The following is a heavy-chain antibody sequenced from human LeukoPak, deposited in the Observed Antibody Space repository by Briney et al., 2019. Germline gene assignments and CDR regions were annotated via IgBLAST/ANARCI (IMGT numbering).Heavy chain of an antibody. J-gene: IGHJ6*03. CDR3: ARSNPYYYYMDV. V-gene: IGHV1-2*02. Sequence: PVASVKVSCKVSGYTLTELSMHWVRQAPGQGREGMGWINPNSGGTNYAQKFQGRVTMTRDTSISTAYMELSRLRSDDTAAYCCARSNPYYYYMDVWGKGTTVTISS. CDR1: GYTLTELS. CDR2: INPNSGGT.